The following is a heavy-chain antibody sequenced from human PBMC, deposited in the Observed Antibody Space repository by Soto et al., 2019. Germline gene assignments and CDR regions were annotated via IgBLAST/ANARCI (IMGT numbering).Heavy chain of an antibody. V-gene: IGHV3-15*07. CDR3: AAEREYLHDSIGYLSIDF. Sequence: VGSLRLSCAASGFTFSNAWMNWVRQAPGKGLEWVGRIKSKTDGGTTDYAAPVKGRFTISRDDSKNALFLQMNSLKTEDTAVYYCAAEREYLHDSIGYLSIDFWGQGTQVTVSS. D-gene: IGHD3-22*01. CDR2: IKSKTDGGTT. CDR1: GFTFSNAW. J-gene: IGHJ4*02.